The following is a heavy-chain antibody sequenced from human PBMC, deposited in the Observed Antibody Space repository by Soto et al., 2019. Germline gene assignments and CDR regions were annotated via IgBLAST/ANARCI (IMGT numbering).Heavy chain of an antibody. J-gene: IGHJ5*02. CDR1: GFTFSRYE. CDR2: INNGGSST. Sequence: GGSLRLSCVASGFTFSRYEMHWVRQAPGKGLEYISAINNGGSSTYYADSVKGRFTISRDNSKNTLYLQMGSLRAEDMAVYYCARVFYDSGGNYYESWGQGTLVTVSS. V-gene: IGHV3-64*02. CDR3: ARVFYDSGGNYYES. D-gene: IGHD3-22*01.